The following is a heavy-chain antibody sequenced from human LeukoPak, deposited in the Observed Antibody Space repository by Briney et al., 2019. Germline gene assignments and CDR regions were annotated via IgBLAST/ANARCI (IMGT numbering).Heavy chain of an antibody. CDR2: ISSSGSTI. Sequence: PGGSLRLSCAASGFTFSSYAMHWVRQAPGKGLEWVSYISSSGSTIYYADSVKGRFTISRDNAKNSLYLQMNSLRAEDTAVYYCAREKGDIVVVPAAAPHWYDSSGYYLYFDYWGQGTLVTVSS. D-gene: IGHD2-2*01. V-gene: IGHV3-48*03. J-gene: IGHJ4*02. CDR3: AREKGDIVVVPAAAPHWYDSSGYYLYFDY. CDR1: GFTFSSYA.